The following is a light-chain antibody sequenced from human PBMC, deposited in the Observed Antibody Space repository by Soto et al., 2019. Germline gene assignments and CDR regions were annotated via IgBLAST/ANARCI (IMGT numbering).Light chain of an antibody. CDR1: QSVLYSSNNKNY. CDR2: WAS. V-gene: IGKV4-1*01. Sequence: DTALTQAPASLAVSLGQRDTINCKSSQSVLYSSNNKNYLAWYQQKPGQPPKLPIYWASTRESGVPDRFSGSGSGTDFTLTISSLQAEDVAVYYCQQYYSTRLTFGGGTKVDIK. J-gene: IGKJ4*01. CDR3: QQYYSTRLT.